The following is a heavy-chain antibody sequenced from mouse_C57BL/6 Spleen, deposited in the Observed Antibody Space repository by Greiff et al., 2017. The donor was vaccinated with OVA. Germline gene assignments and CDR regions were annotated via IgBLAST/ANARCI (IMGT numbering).Heavy chain of an antibody. Sequence: VQLQQSGAELVRPGTSVKVSCKASGYAFTNYLIEWVKQRPGQGLEWIGVINPGSGGTNYNEKFKGKATLTADKSSSTAYMQLSSLTSEDSAVYFCARNDYGSSFDYWGQGTTLTVSS. D-gene: IGHD1-1*01. CDR3: ARNDYGSSFDY. V-gene: IGHV1-54*01. J-gene: IGHJ2*01. CDR2: INPGSGGT. CDR1: GYAFTNYL.